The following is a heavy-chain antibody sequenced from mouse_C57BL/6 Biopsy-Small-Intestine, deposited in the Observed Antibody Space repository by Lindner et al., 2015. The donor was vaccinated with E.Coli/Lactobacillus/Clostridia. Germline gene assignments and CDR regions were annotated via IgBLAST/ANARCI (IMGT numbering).Heavy chain of an antibody. CDR3: ARGFDGYYGHFDV. Sequence: QLQESGAELARPGASVKLSCKASDYTFTSYGISWVKQRTGQGLEWIGEIYPRSGNTFYNEKFKDKATLTADKSSSTAYMELHSLTSEDSAVYFCARGFDGYYGHFDVWGTGTTVTVSS. CDR1: DYTFTSYG. D-gene: IGHD2-3*01. J-gene: IGHJ1*03. V-gene: IGHV1-81*01. CDR2: IYPRSGNT.